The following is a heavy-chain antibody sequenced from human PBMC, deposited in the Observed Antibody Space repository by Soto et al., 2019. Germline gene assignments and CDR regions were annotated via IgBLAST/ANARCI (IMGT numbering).Heavy chain of an antibody. D-gene: IGHD6-19*01. V-gene: IGHV3-30*18. CDR3: AKVDSSGWYGFDY. CDR2: ISYDGSNK. CDR1: GFTFSSYG. Sequence: GGSLRLSCAASGFTFSSYGMHWVRQAPGKGLEWVAVISYDGSNKYYADSVKGRFTISRDNSKNTLYLQMNSLRAEDTAVYYCAKVDSSGWYGFDYWGQGTLVTVSS. J-gene: IGHJ4*02.